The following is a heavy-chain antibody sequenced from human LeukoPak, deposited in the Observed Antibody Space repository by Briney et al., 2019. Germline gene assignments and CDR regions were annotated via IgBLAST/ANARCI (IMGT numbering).Heavy chain of an antibody. CDR3: ASVRRGFGESSKYYSYYYMDV. V-gene: IGHV4-39*01. J-gene: IGHJ6*03. D-gene: IGHD3-10*01. CDR1: GGSISSSSYY. CDR2: IYYSGST. Sequence: PSETLSLTCTVSGGSISSSSYYWGWIRQPPGKGLEWIGNIYYSGSTYCNPSLKSRVTISVDTSKNQFSLKLSAVTAADTAVYYCASVRRGFGESSKYYSYYYMDVWGNGTTVTISS.